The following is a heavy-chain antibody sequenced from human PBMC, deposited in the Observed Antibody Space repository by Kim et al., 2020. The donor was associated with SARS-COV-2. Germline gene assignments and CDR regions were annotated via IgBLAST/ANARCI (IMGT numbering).Heavy chain of an antibody. CDR3: TPDLRLKMVVDSFDL. Sequence: ASVKVSCKVSGHMFSELSMHWVRQAPGKGLEWMGGFDPENDKIVYAQKFQGRLTMTDDTSTDTTYMDLSSLSSDDTATYYCTPDLRLKMVVDSFDLWGQGTMVTVSS. CDR1: GHMFSELS. D-gene: IGHD2-8*01. CDR2: FDPENDKI. V-gene: IGHV1-24*01. J-gene: IGHJ3*01.